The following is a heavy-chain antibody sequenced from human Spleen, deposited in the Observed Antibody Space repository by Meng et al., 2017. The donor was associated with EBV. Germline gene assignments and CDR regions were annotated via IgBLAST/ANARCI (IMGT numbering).Heavy chain of an antibody. V-gene: IGHV4-30-4*01. CDR2: LYYSGSA. D-gene: IGHD4-17*01. CDR1: GGSSIMGGDY. CDR3: ASTTTMTSLDY. J-gene: IGHJ4*02. Sequence: QGHVPGSGQVLGEPSRTLSLLGAVPGGSSIMGGDYWSWIRQPRGKCLEWIRYLYYSGSAYYNPSLNSRLTISVDTSKNQFARELTAVTAADTAVYYCASTTTMTSLDYWGQGTLVTVSS.